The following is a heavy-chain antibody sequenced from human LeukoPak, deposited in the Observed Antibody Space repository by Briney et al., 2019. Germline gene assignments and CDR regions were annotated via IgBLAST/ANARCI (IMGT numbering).Heavy chain of an antibody. J-gene: IGHJ4*02. CDR3: ARVAGGPIAAAGTTPSYFDY. V-gene: IGHV3-30*02. D-gene: IGHD6-13*01. Sequence: GGSLRLSCVASGFTFSSHGMHWVRQAPGKGLEWVAFIRYDGSNKYYADSVKGRFTISRDNSKNTLYLQMNSLRAEDTAVYYCARVAGGPIAAAGTTPSYFDYWGQGTLVTVSS. CDR2: IRYDGSNK. CDR1: GFTFSSHG.